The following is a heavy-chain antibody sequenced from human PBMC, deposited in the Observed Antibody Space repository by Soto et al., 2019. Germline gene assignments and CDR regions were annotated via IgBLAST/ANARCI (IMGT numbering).Heavy chain of an antibody. CDR3: AKPSGTFDYYYHMDV. CDR2: IWYDGSNK. Sequence: QVQLVESGGGVVQPGMSLRISCAASGFTFRSYGMHWVRQAPGKGLEWVALIWYDGSNKYHADSVKGRFTISRDNAKNMLFLQMNSLRAEDTAVYYCAKPSGTFDYYYHMDVWGQGTTVTVSS. D-gene: IGHD1-26*01. CDR1: GFTFRSYG. J-gene: IGHJ6*02. V-gene: IGHV3-33*06.